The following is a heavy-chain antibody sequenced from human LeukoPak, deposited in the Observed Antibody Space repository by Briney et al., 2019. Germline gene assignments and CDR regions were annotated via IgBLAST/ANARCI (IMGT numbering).Heavy chain of an antibody. D-gene: IGHD5-24*01. Sequence: GGSLRLSCVASGFTMSSLHMAWVRQAPGKGLEWVSYMYGVGSTIHYADSVKGRFTISRDDAKNSLYLQMNRLRDEDTAFYYCATVSRDGFNHNWYDLWGQGTLVTVSS. J-gene: IGHJ5*02. CDR3: ATVSRDGFNHNWYDL. CDR2: MYGVGSTI. CDR1: GFTMSSLH. V-gene: IGHV3-48*03.